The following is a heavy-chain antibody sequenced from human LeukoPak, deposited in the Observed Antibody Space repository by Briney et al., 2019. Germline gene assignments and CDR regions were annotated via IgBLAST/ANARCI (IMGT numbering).Heavy chain of an antibody. D-gene: IGHD3-22*01. CDR2: ISSSSSYI. J-gene: IGHJ3*02. Sequence: GGSLRLSCAASGFTFSSYSMNWVRQAPGKGLEWVSYISSSSSYIYYADSVKRRFTISRDNAKNSLYLQMNSLRAEDTAVYYCMGGDYYDSSGLDAFDIWGQGTMVTVSS. CDR3: MGGDYYDSSGLDAFDI. V-gene: IGHV3-21*05. CDR1: GFTFSSYS.